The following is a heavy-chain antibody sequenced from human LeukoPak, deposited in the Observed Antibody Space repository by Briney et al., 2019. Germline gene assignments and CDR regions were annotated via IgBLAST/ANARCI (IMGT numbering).Heavy chain of an antibody. J-gene: IGHJ5*02. CDR1: GGTFSSYA. CDR2: IIPIFGTA. CDR3: ARGLYYDFWSGYPRWFDP. D-gene: IGHD3-3*01. Sequence: SVKVSCKASGGTFSSYAISWVRQAPGQGLEWMGGIIPIFGTANYAQKFQGRVTITTDESTSTAYMELSSLRSEDTAVYYCARGLYYDFWSGYPRWFDPWGQGTLVTVSS. V-gene: IGHV1-69*05.